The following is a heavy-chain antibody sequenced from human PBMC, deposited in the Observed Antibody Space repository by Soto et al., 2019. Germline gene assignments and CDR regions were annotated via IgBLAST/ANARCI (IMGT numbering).Heavy chain of an antibody. Sequence: QVPLVQSGAEVKKPGASVKVSCKASGYTFTGYGISWVRQAPGQGLEWMGWISAYNGNTNYAQKLQGRVTMTTDTSTSTAYMELRSLRSDDTAVYYCARDSPGYSSGWYNYWGQGTLVTVSS. V-gene: IGHV1-18*01. CDR2: ISAYNGNT. D-gene: IGHD6-19*01. J-gene: IGHJ4*02. CDR1: GYTFTGYG. CDR3: ARDSPGYSSGWYNY.